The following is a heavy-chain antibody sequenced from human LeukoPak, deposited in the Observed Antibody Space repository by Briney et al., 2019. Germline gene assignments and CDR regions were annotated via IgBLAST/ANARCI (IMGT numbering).Heavy chain of an antibody. Sequence: RSGGSLRLSCAASGFTVSSNYMSWVRQAPGKGLEWVSVIYSGGKTFYADSVKGRFTISRDNSKDTLYLQMNSLRAEDTAVYYCARGDPGAYWGQGTLVTVSS. CDR1: GFTVSSNY. V-gene: IGHV3-53*01. CDR2: IYSGGKT. CDR3: ARGDPGAY. J-gene: IGHJ4*02. D-gene: IGHD2-21*02.